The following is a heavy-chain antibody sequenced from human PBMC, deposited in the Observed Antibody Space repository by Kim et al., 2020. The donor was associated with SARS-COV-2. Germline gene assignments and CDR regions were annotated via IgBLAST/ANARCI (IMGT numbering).Heavy chain of an antibody. CDR2: IIPIFGTA. J-gene: IGHJ4*02. CDR3: AIPHSTSYYDSSGYYS. Sequence: SVKVSCKASGGTFSSYAISWVRQAPGQGLEWMGGIIPIFGTANYAQKFQGRVTITADEPTSTAYMELSSLRSEDTAVYYCAIPHSTSYYDSSGYYSWGQGTLVTVSS. CDR1: GGTFSSYA. D-gene: IGHD3-22*01. V-gene: IGHV1-69*13.